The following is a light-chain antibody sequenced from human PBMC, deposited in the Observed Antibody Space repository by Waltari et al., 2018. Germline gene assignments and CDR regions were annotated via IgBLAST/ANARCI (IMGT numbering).Light chain of an antibody. CDR3: QQFNTFPLT. J-gene: IGKJ4*01. CDR1: QGIATF. Sequence: INFTQSPSFLSASVDTRVTFTCRASQGIATFLTWYQLKSGKAPELLIYDASTLQTGVPSRFSASGSGTDFTLTISSLQPEDFATYYCQQFNTFPLTFGGGTKVEVK. V-gene: IGKV1-9*01. CDR2: DAS.